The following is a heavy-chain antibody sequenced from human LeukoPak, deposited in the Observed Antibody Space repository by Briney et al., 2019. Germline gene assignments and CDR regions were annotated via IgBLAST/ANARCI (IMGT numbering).Heavy chain of an antibody. Sequence: GGSLRLSCAASGFTFNTHGMHWVRQAPGKGREWVAATWFDGSVKHYSDAVKGRFTISRDNSLDTLYLQMNSLRVEDTAMYYCAKDTAIQFLEPAFWGQGTLVTVSS. CDR2: TWFDGSVK. CDR3: AKDTAIQFLEPAF. CDR1: GFTFNTHG. D-gene: IGHD3-3*01. V-gene: IGHV3-33*06. J-gene: IGHJ4*02.